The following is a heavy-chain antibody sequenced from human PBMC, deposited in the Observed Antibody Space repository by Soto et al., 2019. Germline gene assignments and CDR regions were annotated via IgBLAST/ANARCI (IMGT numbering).Heavy chain of an antibody. D-gene: IGHD5-18*01. J-gene: IGHJ4*02. CDR2: LYHSGST. CDR1: GGSIRSGGYS. V-gene: IGHV4-30-2*01. Sequence: QLQLQESGSGLVKPSQTLSLTCAVSGGSIRSGGYSWSWIRQPPGKGLEWIGYLYHSGSTYYNPALKSRLTISVDSSKNQVSLKLSSVTAADTAVYYCARVGYTRNFDYWGQGTLVTVSS. CDR3: ARVGYTRNFDY.